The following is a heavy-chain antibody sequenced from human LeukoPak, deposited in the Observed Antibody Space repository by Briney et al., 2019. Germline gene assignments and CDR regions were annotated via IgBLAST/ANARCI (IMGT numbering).Heavy chain of an antibody. CDR3: AKDTTREMRSDD. CDR1: GFTVSSNF. D-gene: IGHD5-24*01. J-gene: IGHJ4*02. CDR2: IYSGGIT. Sequence: PGGSLRLSCAVSGFTVSSNFMSWVRQAPGQGLEWVSVIYSGGITYYADSVKGRFTIPRYNAKNSLYLQMNSLRAEDTAVYYCAKDTTREMRSDDWGQGTLVTVSS. V-gene: IGHV3-53*01.